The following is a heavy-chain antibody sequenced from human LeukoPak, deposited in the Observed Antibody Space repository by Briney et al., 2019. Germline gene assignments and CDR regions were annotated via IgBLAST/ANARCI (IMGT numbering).Heavy chain of an antibody. Sequence: PSETLSLTCTVSGGSISSYYWSWIRQPAGKGLEWIGRIYTSGSTNYKPSLKSRVTMSVDTYKNQFSLKLSSVTAADTAVYYCARETYYYDSSGYDDAFDIWGRGTMVTVSS. J-gene: IGHJ3*02. CDR2: IYTSGST. V-gene: IGHV4-4*07. CDR3: ARETYYYDSSGYDDAFDI. D-gene: IGHD3-22*01. CDR1: GGSISSYY.